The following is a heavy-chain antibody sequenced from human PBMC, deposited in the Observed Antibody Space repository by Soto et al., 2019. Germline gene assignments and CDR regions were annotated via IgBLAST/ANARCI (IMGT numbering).Heavy chain of an antibody. Sequence: EVQLVESGGGLVQPGRSLRLSCAASGFTFDDYAMHWVRQAPGKGPEWVSGISWNSGSIGYADSVKGRFTISRDNAKNSLYLQMNSLRAEDTALYYCAKDYGWVTEYYYGMDVWGQGTTVTVSS. CDR2: ISWNSGSI. D-gene: IGHD2-8*02. V-gene: IGHV3-9*01. CDR1: GFTFDDYA. J-gene: IGHJ6*02. CDR3: AKDYGWVTEYYYGMDV.